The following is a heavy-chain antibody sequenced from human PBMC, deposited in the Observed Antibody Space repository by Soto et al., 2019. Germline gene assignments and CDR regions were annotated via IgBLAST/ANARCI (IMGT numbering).Heavy chain of an antibody. CDR3: AKGQGWLQSMDFLDY. J-gene: IGHJ4*02. Sequence: PGGSLRLSCAASGFTFSSYGMHWVRQAPGKGLEWVAVISYDGSNKYYADSVKGRFTISRDNSKNTLYLQMNSLRAEDTAVYYCAKGQGWLQSMDFLDYWGQGTLVTVSS. CDR1: GFTFSSYG. D-gene: IGHD5-12*01. CDR2: ISYDGSNK. V-gene: IGHV3-30*18.